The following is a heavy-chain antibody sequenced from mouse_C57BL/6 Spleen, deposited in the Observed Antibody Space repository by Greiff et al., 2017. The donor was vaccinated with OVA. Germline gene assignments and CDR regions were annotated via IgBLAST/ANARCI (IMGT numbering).Heavy chain of an antibody. Sequence: QVQLQQPGTELVKPGASVKLSCKASGYTFTSYWMHWVKQRPGQGLEWIGNINPSNGGTNYNEKFKSKATLPVAKSSSTAYMQLRILTSEDSAVEYCARHYYGSSLYYFDYWGQGTTLTVSS. CDR3: ARHYYGSSLYYFDY. V-gene: IGHV1-53*01. D-gene: IGHD1-1*01. CDR1: GYTFTSYW. J-gene: IGHJ2*01. CDR2: INPSNGGT.